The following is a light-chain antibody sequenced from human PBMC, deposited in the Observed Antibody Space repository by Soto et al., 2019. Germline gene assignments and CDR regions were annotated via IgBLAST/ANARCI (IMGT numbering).Light chain of an antibody. CDR1: SNDVGGFNY. CDR2: EVS. CDR3: SSYTTTRIGL. J-gene: IGLJ2*01. Sequence: QSVLTQPASVSGSPGQSITISCTGTSNDVGGFNYVSWYQQHPGKAPKLMIYEVSNRPSGVSNRFSGSKSGNTASLTISGLQAEDEAHYYCSSYTTTRIGLFGGGTKLTVL. V-gene: IGLV2-14*01.